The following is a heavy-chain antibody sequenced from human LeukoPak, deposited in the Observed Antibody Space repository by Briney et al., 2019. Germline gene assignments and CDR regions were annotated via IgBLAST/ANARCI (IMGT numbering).Heavy chain of an antibody. D-gene: IGHD1-26*01. CDR1: GGSISSYY. V-gene: IGHV4-59*12. CDR2: IYYSGST. J-gene: IGHJ1*01. CDR3: ARAEVVGAHLRSGYFQH. Sequence: SETLSLTCTASGGSISSYYWSWIRQPPGKGLEWIGYIYYSGSTNYNPSLKSRVTISVDKSKNQFSLNVSSVTAADTAVYYCARAEVVGAHLRSGYFQHWGQGTLVIVSS.